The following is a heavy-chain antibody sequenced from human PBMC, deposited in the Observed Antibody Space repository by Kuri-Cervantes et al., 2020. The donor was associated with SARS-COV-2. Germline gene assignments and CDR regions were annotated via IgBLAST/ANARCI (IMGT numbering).Heavy chain of an antibody. CDR3: ARGYYYDSSGYYFDY. Sequence: SVKVSCKASGGTFSSYAISWVRQAPGQGLEWMGGIISMLGITNYAQKFQGRVTITADKSTSTAYMELSSLRSEDTAVYYCARGYYYDSSGYYFDYWGQGTLVTVSS. CDR1: GGTFSSYA. CDR2: IISMLGIT. D-gene: IGHD3-22*01. J-gene: IGHJ4*02. V-gene: IGHV1-69*10.